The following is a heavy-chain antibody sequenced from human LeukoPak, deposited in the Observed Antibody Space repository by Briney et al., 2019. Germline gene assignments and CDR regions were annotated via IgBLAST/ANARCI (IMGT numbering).Heavy chain of an antibody. CDR2: IYSGGST. V-gene: IGHV3-53*01. J-gene: IGHJ4*02. CDR1: GFTVSSNY. Sequence: PGGSLRLSCAASGFTVSSNYMSWVRQAPGKGLEGVSVIYSGGSTYYADSVKGRFTISRDNSKNTLYLQMNSLRAEDTAVYYCASIKVAVAGSGAWGQGTLVTVSS. D-gene: IGHD6-19*01. CDR3: ASIKVAVAGSGA.